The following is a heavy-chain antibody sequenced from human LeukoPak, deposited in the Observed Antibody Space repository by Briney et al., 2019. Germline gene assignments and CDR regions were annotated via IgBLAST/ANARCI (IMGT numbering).Heavy chain of an antibody. D-gene: IGHD5-18*01. CDR2: ISSSSSYI. CDR1: GFTFSSYS. Sequence: GGSLRLSCAASGFTFSSYSMNWVRQAPGKGLEWVSSISSSSSYIYYADSVKGRFTISRDNAKNSLYLQMNSLRVEDTAVYYCARVGFKAGSGYSYGPIDYWGQGTLVTVSS. CDR3: ARVGFKAGSGYSYGPIDY. V-gene: IGHV3-21*01. J-gene: IGHJ4*02.